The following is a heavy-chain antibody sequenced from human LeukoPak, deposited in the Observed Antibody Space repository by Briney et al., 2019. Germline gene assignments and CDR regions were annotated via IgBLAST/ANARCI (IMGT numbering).Heavy chain of an antibody. J-gene: IGHJ4*02. CDR3: ARDEGHCSSTSCSAPGDY. CDR1: GFTFSSYS. D-gene: IGHD2-2*01. Sequence: GGSLRLSCAASGFTFSSYSINWVRQAPGKGLEWVSSISSSSNYIFYADSVKGRFTISRDNSKNTLYLQMNSLRAEDTAVYYCARDEGHCSSTSCSAPGDYWGQGTLVTVSS. V-gene: IGHV3-21*01. CDR2: ISSSSNYI.